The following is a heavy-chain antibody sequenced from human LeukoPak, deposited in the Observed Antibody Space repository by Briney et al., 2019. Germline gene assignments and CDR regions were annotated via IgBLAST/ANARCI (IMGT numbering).Heavy chain of an antibody. CDR1: GFTVSSSY. J-gene: IGHJ4*02. Sequence: GGSLRLSCAASGFTVSSSYMIWVRQAPGKGLEWVSVIYSGGYTYYADSVKGRFTISRDNAKNSLYLQMNSLRAEDTAVYYCARQYYFDYWGQGTLVTVSS. CDR2: IYSGGYT. CDR3: ARQYYFDY. V-gene: IGHV3-53*01.